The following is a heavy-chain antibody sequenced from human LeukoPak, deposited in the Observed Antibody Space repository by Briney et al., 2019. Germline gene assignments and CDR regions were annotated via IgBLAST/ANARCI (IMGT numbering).Heavy chain of an antibody. CDR3: AKDEGYLGIFYY. V-gene: IGHV3-30*02. CDR1: GFTFNSYG. D-gene: IGHD7-27*01. CDR2: IQYDGSNK. Sequence: GGSLRLSCAASGFTFNSYGMHWVPQAPGKGLELVAFIQYDGSNKYYADPMKDRFTTSRDNSKNTLYLQMNSLRAEDTAVYYCAKDEGYLGIFYYWGQGTLVTVSS. J-gene: IGHJ4*02.